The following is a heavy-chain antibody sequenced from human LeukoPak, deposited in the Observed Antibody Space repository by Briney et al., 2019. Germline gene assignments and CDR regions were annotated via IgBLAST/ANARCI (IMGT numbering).Heavy chain of an antibody. Sequence: GESLKISWKGSGYSFTNYWLGWVRQMPGKGLELMGIMYAGVSDTRRSPSFQGQVTISADKSISTAYLQWSSLKASDTAMYYCARCRQVSDWFDPWGQGTLVTVSS. CDR3: ARCRQVSDWFDP. CDR1: GYSFTNYW. CDR2: MYAGVSDT. V-gene: IGHV5-51*01. J-gene: IGHJ5*02.